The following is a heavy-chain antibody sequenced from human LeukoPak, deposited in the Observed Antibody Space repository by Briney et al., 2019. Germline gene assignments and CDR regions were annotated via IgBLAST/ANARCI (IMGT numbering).Heavy chain of an antibody. Sequence: SETLSLTCTLSGGSFTTYYWSWIRDTLGEARGWIGYIYYSGSTTYNPPLKSRVTISIEKSKNHLSLKLSSVTAEDTDVYYCARVPPLPRPYTGYEYYFDYWGRGTLVIVSS. V-gene: IGHV4-59*01. D-gene: IGHD5-12*01. CDR1: GGSFTTYY. J-gene: IGHJ4*02. CDR2: IYYSGST. CDR3: ARVPPLPRPYTGYEYYFDY.